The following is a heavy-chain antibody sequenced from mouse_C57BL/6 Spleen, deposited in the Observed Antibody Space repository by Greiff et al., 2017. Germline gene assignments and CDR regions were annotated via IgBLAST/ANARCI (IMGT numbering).Heavy chain of an antibody. V-gene: IGHV1-55*01. CDR2: IYPGSGST. CDR3: AREGVYYDYDYFEY. D-gene: IGHD2-4*01. Sequence: QVQLQQPGAELVKPGASVTMSCKASGYTFTSYWITWVKQRPGQGLEWIGDIYPGSGSTNYNEKFKSKATLTVDTSSSTAYMQLSSLTSEDSAVYYWAREGVYYDYDYFEYWGQGTTLTVSS. CDR1: GYTFTSYW. J-gene: IGHJ2*01.